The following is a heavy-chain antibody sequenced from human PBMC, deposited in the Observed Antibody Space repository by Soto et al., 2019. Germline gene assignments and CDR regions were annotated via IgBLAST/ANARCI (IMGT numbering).Heavy chain of an antibody. D-gene: IGHD3-22*01. CDR1: GFTFSSYA. Sequence: GSLRLSCAASGFTFSSYAMHWVRQAPGKGLEWVALISYDGSDKDYADSVKGRFTISRDNSRNTLFLQMNSLRAEDTAVHYCARDYYKYYDSSGYYRSPAYWGQGTLVTVSS. V-gene: IGHV3-30-3*01. J-gene: IGHJ4*02. CDR3: ARDYYKYYDSSGYYRSPAY. CDR2: ISYDGSDK.